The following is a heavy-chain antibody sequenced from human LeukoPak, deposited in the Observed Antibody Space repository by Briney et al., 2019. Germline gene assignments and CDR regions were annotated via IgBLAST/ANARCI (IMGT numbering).Heavy chain of an antibody. Sequence: SSETLSLTCTVSGGSISSYYWSRIRQPPGRGLEWSGYIYYSASTNYNPSLKSRVTISVYTSKNQFSLKLSSVTAADTAVYYCARSWWRNAFDIWGQGTMVTVSS. D-gene: IGHD2-15*01. CDR1: GGSISSYY. J-gene: IGHJ3*02. V-gene: IGHV4-59*01. CDR2: IYYSAST. CDR3: ARSWWRNAFDI.